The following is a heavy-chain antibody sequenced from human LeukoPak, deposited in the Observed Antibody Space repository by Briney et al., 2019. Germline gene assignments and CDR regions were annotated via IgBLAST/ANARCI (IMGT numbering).Heavy chain of an antibody. J-gene: IGHJ4*02. CDR2: ISWNSGSI. CDR3: AKVAGYQLHEYYFDY. CDR1: GFTFDDYA. Sequence: PGGSLRLSSAASGFTFDDYAMHWVRQAPGKGLEWVSGISWNSGSIGYADSVKGRFTISRDNAKSSLYLQMNSLRAEDTALYYCAKVAGYQLHEYYFDYWGQGTLVTVSS. D-gene: IGHD2-2*01. V-gene: IGHV3-9*01.